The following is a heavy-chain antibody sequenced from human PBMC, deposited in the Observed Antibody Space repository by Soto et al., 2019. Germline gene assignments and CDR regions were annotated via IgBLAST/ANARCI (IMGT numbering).Heavy chain of an antibody. J-gene: IGHJ6*02. CDR2: MYYSGST. CDR3: ARGLNGSGKPYYYYGMDV. Sequence: PSETLSLTCTVSGGSIRSYYWSWVRQPPGKGLEWIGYMYYSGSTNYNPSLKSRVTMSVDTSKKRFSLKLTSVTAADTAVYYCARGLNGSGKPYYYYGMDVWGQGTTVTVSS. V-gene: IGHV4-59*01. CDR1: GGSIRSYY. D-gene: IGHD3-10*01.